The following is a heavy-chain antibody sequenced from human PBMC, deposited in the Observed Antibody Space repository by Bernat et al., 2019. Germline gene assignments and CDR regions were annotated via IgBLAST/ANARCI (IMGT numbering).Heavy chain of an antibody. D-gene: IGHD5-12*01. J-gene: IGHJ4*02. CDR3: GRSTGDKSGFFDH. V-gene: IGHV7-4-1*02. Sequence: QVQLVQSGSELKKPGASVKISCKASGYTFTDYALNWVRQAPGQGLEWMGWIDTNTGNPTYAQGFTGRFVCSLDTSVSTTYLQMSSLKAEDTAVFYCGRSTGDKSGFFDHWGQGTLATVSS. CDR2: IDTNTGNP. CDR1: GYTFTDYA.